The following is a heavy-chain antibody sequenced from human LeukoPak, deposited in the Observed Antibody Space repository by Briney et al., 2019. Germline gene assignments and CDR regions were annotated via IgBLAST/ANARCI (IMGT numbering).Heavy chain of an antibody. CDR3: ARVNGYYDSSGYLDY. D-gene: IGHD3-22*01. J-gene: IGHJ4*02. CDR1: GYTFTSYG. CDR2: ISAYNGNT. Sequence: GASVKVSCKASGYTFTSYGISWVRQAPGQGPEWMGWISAYNGNTNYAQKLQGRVTMTTDTSTSTAYMELRSLRSDDAAVYYCARVNGYYDSSGYLDYWGQGTLVTVSS. V-gene: IGHV1-18*01.